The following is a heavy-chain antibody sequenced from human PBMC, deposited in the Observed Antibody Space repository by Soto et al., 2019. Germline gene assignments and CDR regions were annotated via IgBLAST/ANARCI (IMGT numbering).Heavy chain of an antibody. CDR3: ARDRGVAPPVAGNTHYYYYMDV. D-gene: IGHD6-19*01. Sequence: QDQLVQSGAEVKKPGASVTVSCKASGYSFTNYGITWVRQAPGQGLEWMGWIRGFNGNTHYAQKLQGRVTMTTDASTRTAYMELRSLRSDDTAVYYCARDRGVAPPVAGNTHYYYYMDVWGKGTTVTVSS. V-gene: IGHV1-18*01. CDR1: GYSFTNYG. CDR2: IRGFNGNT. J-gene: IGHJ6*03.